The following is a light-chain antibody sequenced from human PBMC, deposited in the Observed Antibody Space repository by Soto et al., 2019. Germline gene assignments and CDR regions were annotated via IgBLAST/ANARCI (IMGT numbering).Light chain of an antibody. CDR2: DAS. Sequence: EIVLTHSPATLSLSPGQRATLSCRATQSVRSSVAWYLQQRGQAPRLLIYDASKRATGIPARFSGSGSGTDFTLSISSLEPKDFSVYYCQQRSNWPRPFGQGTKVEIK. CDR1: QSVRSS. J-gene: IGKJ1*01. CDR3: QQRSNWPRP. V-gene: IGKV3-11*01.